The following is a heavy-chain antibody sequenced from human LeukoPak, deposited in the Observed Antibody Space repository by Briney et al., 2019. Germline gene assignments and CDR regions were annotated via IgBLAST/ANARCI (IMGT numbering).Heavy chain of an antibody. CDR1: GYTFTSYA. D-gene: IGHD6-6*01. J-gene: IGHJ4*02. CDR3: ARSSDYSSSSVDFDY. V-gene: IGHV7-4-1*02. Sequence: ASVKVSCKASGYTFTSYAMSWVRQAPGQGLEWMGWINTNTGNPTYAQGFTGRFVFSLDTSVSTAYLQISSLKAEDIAVYYCARSSDYSSSSVDFDYWGQGTLVTVSS. CDR2: INTNTGNP.